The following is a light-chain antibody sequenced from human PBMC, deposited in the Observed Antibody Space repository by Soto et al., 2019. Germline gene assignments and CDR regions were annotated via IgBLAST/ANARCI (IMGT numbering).Light chain of an antibody. J-gene: IGKJ1*01. Sequence: DIQMTLSLSTVSGSVGVCVPITCRASQSTSSYLAWYQQRPGRAPKLLIHAATTLQSGVPTRFSGSASGTKFTLTITSLQPDDFANYYCQQYETCSGTFGPGTKVDI. V-gene: IGKV1-5*01. CDR2: AAT. CDR3: QQYETCSGT. CDR1: QSTSSY.